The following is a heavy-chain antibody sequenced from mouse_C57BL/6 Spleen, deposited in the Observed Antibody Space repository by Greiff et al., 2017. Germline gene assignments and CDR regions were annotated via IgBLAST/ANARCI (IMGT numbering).Heavy chain of an antibody. CDR1: GYTFTDYN. V-gene: IGHV1-22*01. Sequence: VQLKQSGPELVKPGASVKMSCKASGYTFTDYNMHWVKQSHGKSLEWIGYINPNNGGTSYNQKFKGKATLTVNKSSSTAYMELRSLTSEDSAVYYCELWLRRGNFDYWGQGTTLTVSS. D-gene: IGHD2-2*01. CDR2: INPNNGGT. CDR3: ELWLRRGNFDY. J-gene: IGHJ2*01.